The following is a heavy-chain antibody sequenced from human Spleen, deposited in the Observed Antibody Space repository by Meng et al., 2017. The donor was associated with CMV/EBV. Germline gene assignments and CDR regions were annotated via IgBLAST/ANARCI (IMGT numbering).Heavy chain of an antibody. V-gene: IGHV3-49*04. CDR2: TRSKPYGGTT. J-gene: IGHJ4*02. CDR1: GFTSGDYA. D-gene: IGHD5/OR15-5a*01. Sequence: GGSLRLSCTASGFTSGDYAMIWVRQAPGKGLEWVGFTRSKPYGGTTEYAASVKGRFTISRDDSKSIAYLQMNSLKIEDTALYYCTRDWHTESTTSYYFDFWGPGTLVTVSS. CDR3: TRDWHTESTTSYYFDF.